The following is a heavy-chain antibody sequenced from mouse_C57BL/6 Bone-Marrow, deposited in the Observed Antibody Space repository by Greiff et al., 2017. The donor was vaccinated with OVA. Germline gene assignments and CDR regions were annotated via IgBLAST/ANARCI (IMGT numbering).Heavy chain of an antibody. V-gene: IGHV1-81*01. J-gene: IGHJ2*01. CDR3: ARRDWGDY. CDR2: IYPRSGNN. Sequence: VKLQQSGAELARPGASVKLSCKASGYTFTSYGISWVKQRTGQGLEWIGEIYPRSGNNYYNEKFKGQATLTADKSSSKAYMELRSLTAEDTAVYFCARRDWGDYWGQGTTLTVSS. D-gene: IGHD4-1*01. CDR1: GYTFTSYG.